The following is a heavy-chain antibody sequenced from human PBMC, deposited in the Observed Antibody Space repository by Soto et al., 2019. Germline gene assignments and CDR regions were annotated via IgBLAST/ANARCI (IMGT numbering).Heavy chain of an antibody. D-gene: IGHD3-22*01. CDR1: GGTFSSYA. Sequence: GASVKVSCKASGGTFSSYAISWVRQAPGQGLEWMGGIIPIFGTANYAQKFQGRVTITADKSTSTAYMELSSLRSEDTAVYYCARGGFGLNDSSGYYIPGPFDIWGQGTMVTVSS. J-gene: IGHJ3*02. CDR3: ARGGFGLNDSSGYYIPGPFDI. CDR2: IIPIFGTA. V-gene: IGHV1-69*06.